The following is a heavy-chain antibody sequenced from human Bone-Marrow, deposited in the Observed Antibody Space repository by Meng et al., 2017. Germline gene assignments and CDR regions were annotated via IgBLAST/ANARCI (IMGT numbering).Heavy chain of an antibody. CDR1: GFTFSSYS. Sequence: GESLKISCAASGFTFSSYSMNWVRQAPGKGLEWVSSISSSSSYIYYADSVKGRFTISRDNAKNSLYLQMNSLRAEDTALYYCAKDIHEDYYDSSGYYLAFDYWGQGTLVTVSS. J-gene: IGHJ4*02. V-gene: IGHV3-21*04. D-gene: IGHD3-22*01. CDR2: ISSSSSYI. CDR3: AKDIHEDYYDSSGYYLAFDY.